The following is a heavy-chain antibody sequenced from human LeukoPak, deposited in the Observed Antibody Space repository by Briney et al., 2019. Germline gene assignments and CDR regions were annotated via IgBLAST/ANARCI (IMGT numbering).Heavy chain of an antibody. CDR2: IIPIFGTA. D-gene: IGHD1-26*01. CDR3: ARDSSLAYSGSHGGGSTEYFQH. J-gene: IGHJ1*01. Sequence: VASVKVSCKASGGTFSSYAISWVRQAPGQGLEWMGGIIPIFGTANYAQKFQGRVTITADKSTSTAYMELSSLRSEDTAVYYCARDSSLAYSGSHGGGSTEYFQHWGQGTLVTVSS. CDR1: GGTFSSYA. V-gene: IGHV1-69*06.